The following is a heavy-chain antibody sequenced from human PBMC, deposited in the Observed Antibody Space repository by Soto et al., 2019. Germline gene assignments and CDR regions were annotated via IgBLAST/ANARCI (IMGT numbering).Heavy chain of an antibody. CDR2: INTHNGNT. J-gene: IGHJ3*02. V-gene: IGHV1-18*01. CDR1: GYTFTSYG. CDR3: ARDDRAIDAFDI. Sequence: QVQLVQSGAEVKKPGASVKVSCKASGYTFTSYGISWVRQAPGQGLEWMGWINTHNGNTNYAQKLQGRVTMTTDTSTSTAYMELRSLRYDDTAVYYCARDDRAIDAFDIWGQGTMVTVSS.